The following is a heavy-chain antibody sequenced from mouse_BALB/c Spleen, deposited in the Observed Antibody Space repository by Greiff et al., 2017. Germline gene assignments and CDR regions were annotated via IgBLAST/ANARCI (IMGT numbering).Heavy chain of an antibody. D-gene: IGHD2-10*02. CDR3: ATVWSPYAMDY. CDR1: GFSLTSYG. J-gene: IGHJ4*01. Sequence: VQLQESGPGLVAPSQSLSITCTVSGFSLTSYGVHWVRQPPGKGLEWLGVIWAGGSTNYNSALMSRLSISKDNSKSQVFLKMNSQQTDDTAMYYCATVWSPYAMDYWGQGTSVTVSS. CDR2: IWAGGST. V-gene: IGHV2-9*02.